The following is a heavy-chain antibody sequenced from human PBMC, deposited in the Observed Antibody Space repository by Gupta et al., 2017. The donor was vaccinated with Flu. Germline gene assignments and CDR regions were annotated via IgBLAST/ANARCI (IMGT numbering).Heavy chain of an antibody. CDR2: IHSDGSET. D-gene: IGHD3-10*01. V-gene: IGHV3-74*01. J-gene: IGHJ4*02. CDR3: VRDNYGVDY. Sequence: MHWVRQAPGKGLVWVSEIHSDGSETNYADSVKGRFTVSRDNAKYTLYLQMNSLRAEDTAVYYCVRDNYGVDYWSQGTLVTVSS.